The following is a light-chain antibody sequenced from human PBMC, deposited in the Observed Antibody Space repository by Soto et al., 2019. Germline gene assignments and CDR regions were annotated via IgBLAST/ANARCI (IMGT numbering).Light chain of an antibody. Sequence: DIVLTQSPATLSVSPGASATLSCRASQRVSRALAWYQHVPGQAPRLLIYDSSTRATGVPARFSGSGSGTRFTLTISSLQSEDFAVYYCQQYNSWPPRYTFGQGTKLQI. CDR3: QQYNSWPPRYT. CDR1: QRVSRA. J-gene: IGKJ2*01. V-gene: IGKV3-15*01. CDR2: DSS.